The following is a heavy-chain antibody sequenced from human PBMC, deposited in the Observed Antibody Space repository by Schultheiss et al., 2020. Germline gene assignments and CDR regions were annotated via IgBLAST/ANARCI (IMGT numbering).Heavy chain of an antibody. D-gene: IGHD3-3*01. J-gene: IGHJ4*02. CDR3: ARDSVKDPTYYDFWSGYYTIDY. CDR2: INHSGST. V-gene: IGHV4-34*01. CDR1: GGSFSGYY. Sequence: SQTLSLTCAVYGGSFSGYYWSWIRQPPGKGLEWIGEINHSGSTNYNPSLKSRVTISVDTSKNQFSLQLNSVTPEDTAVYYCARDSVKDPTYYDFWSGYYTIDYWGQGTLVTVSS.